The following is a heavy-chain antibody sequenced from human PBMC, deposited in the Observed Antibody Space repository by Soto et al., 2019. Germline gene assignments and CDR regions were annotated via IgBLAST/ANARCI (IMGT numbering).Heavy chain of an antibody. J-gene: IGHJ6*02. CDR1: GFAFKTYA. CDR2: ISDSGDKI. Sequence: VQLLESGGGLVQPGGSLRLSCAASGFAFKTYAMNWVRQAPGKGPEWVAVISDSGDKIYYSDSVKGRFTISRDNSKSSLYVQMSRLRAEETAIYCCARVKTHYYYYGMDVWGQGTSVTVS. V-gene: IGHV3-23*01. CDR3: ARVKTHYYYYGMDV.